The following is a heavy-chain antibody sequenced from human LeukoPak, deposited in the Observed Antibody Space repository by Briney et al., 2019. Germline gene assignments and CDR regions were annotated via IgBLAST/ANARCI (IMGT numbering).Heavy chain of an antibody. CDR3: ARGYQEGLLWFGESWDY. D-gene: IGHD3-10*01. CDR2: ISDSGDST. CDR1: GFTFSIYG. J-gene: IGHJ4*02. V-gene: IGHV3-23*01. Sequence: GGTLRLSCAVSGFTFSIYGMSWVRQAPGKGLEWVSAISDSGDSTYYADSVKGRFTISRDNSKNSLYLQMNSLRAEDTAVYYCARGYQEGLLWFGESWDYWGQGTLVTVSS.